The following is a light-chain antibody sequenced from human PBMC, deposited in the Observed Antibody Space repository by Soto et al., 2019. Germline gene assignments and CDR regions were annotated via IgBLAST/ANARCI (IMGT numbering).Light chain of an antibody. CDR3: TSYASGSAYV. V-gene: IGLV2-18*02. J-gene: IGLJ1*01. CDR1: SSDVGGYNR. Sequence: QSALTQPPSVSGSPGQSVAISCTGTSSDVGGYNRVSWYQQAPGKAPKLLIYDVSNRPSGGSTRFSGSKSGNTASLTISGLQAEDEADYYCTSYASGSAYVFGPGTKVTAL. CDR2: DVS.